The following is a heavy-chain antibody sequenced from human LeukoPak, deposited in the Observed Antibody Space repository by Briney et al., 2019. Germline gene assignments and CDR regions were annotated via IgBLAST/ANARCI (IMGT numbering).Heavy chain of an antibody. J-gene: IGHJ6*03. CDR1: GYTFTGYY. D-gene: IGHD5-12*01. V-gene: IGHV1-2*02. Sequence: ASVKVSCKASGYTFTGYYMHWARQAPGQGLEWMGWINPNSGGTNYAQKFQGRVTMTRDTSISTAYMELSRLRSDDTAVYYCARPGGGYDSRYYYYMDVWGKGTTVTVSS. CDR2: INPNSGGT. CDR3: ARPGGGYDSRYYYYMDV.